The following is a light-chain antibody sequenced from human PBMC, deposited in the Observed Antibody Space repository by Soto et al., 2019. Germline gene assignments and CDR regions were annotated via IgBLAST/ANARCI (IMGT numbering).Light chain of an antibody. CDR3: QHYTNWPLT. Sequence: EIVMTQSPATLSLSPGDRATLSCRASHSVDSRLAWYQQKPGQAPRLLIYDASTRATGLPARFSGSGSGTEFTLTISSLQSEDFAVYYCQHYTNWPLTFGGGTQVEIK. J-gene: IGKJ4*01. V-gene: IGKV3-15*01. CDR1: HSVDSR. CDR2: DAS.